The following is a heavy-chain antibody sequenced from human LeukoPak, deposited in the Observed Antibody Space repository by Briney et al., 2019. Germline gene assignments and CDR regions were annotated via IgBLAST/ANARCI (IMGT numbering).Heavy chain of an antibody. V-gene: IGHV3-23*01. CDR2: ISGSGGGT. D-gene: IGHD3-22*01. CDR3: AKLYCDSSGYYYNSYIDY. CDR1: GFTFSSYA. J-gene: IGHJ4*02. Sequence: PGGSLRLSCAASGFTFSSYATSWVRQAPGKGLEWVSGISGSGGGTYHADSVKGRFTISRDNSKNTLYLQMNSLRAEDTAVYYCAKLYCDSSGYYYNSYIDYWGQGTLVTVSS.